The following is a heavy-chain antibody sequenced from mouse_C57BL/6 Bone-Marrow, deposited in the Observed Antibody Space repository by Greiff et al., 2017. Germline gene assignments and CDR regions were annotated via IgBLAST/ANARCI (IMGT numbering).Heavy chain of an antibody. CDR2: IDPSDSYT. CDR1: GYTFTSYW. D-gene: IGHD1-1*01. CDR3: ASHYYGSIYWYFDV. Sequence: QVQLQQPGAELVKPGASVKLSCKASGYTFTSYWMQWVKQRPGQGLEWIGEIDPSDSYTNYNQKFKGKATLTVDTSSSTAYMQLSSLTSEDSAVYYCASHYYGSIYWYFDVWGTGTTVTVSS. J-gene: IGHJ1*03. V-gene: IGHV1-50*01.